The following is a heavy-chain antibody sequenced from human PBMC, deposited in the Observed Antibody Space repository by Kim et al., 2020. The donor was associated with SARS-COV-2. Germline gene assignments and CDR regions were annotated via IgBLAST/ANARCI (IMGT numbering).Heavy chain of an antibody. Sequence: GGPNYNPSLKSRVPIAVDTSKSQFSLKLSSVTAADTAVYYCAGVSSSSVYWGQGTLVTVSS. V-gene: IGHV4-59*01. CDR2: GGP. CDR3: AGVSSSSVY. D-gene: IGHD6-6*01. J-gene: IGHJ4*02.